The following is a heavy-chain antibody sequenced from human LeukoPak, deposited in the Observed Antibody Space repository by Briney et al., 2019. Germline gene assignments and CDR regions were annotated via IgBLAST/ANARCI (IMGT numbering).Heavy chain of an antibody. CDR2: IYYSGST. D-gene: IGHD1-20*01. CDR1: GGSISSYY. CDR3: ARGYNWNYFDY. Sequence: SETLSLTCTVSGGSISSYYWSWIRQPPGKGLEWIGYIYYSGSTHYNPSLKSRVTISVDTSKNQFSLKLSSVTAADTAVYYCARGYNWNYFDYWGQGTLVTVSS. V-gene: IGHV4-59*12. J-gene: IGHJ4*02.